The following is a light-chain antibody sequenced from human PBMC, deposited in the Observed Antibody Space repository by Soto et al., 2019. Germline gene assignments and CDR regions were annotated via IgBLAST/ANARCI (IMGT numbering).Light chain of an antibody. CDR2: SAS. CDR1: QGISSW. Sequence: DIQMTQSPSSVSASVGDRVTITCRASQGISSWLAWYQQTKGRAPKMLIYSASSLQSGAPSRFTGSGSGTDFTLTITGLQPDDVDTYYCQQGNSFPLSFGGGTKVDIK. V-gene: IGKV1-12*01. CDR3: QQGNSFPLS. J-gene: IGKJ4*01.